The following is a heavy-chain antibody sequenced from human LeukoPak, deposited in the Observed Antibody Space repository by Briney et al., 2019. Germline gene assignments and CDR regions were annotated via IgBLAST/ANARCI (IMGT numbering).Heavy chain of an antibody. CDR2: IYTSGST. CDR3: AGTYYYDSSGYTFDY. V-gene: IGHV4-4*07. D-gene: IGHD3-22*01. Sequence: SETLSLTCTVSGGSISSYYWSWIRQPAGKELEWIGRIYTSGSTNYNPSLKSRVTMSVDTSKNQFSLKLSSVTAADTAVYYCAGTYYYDSSGYTFDYWGQGTLVTVSS. CDR1: GGSISSYY. J-gene: IGHJ4*02.